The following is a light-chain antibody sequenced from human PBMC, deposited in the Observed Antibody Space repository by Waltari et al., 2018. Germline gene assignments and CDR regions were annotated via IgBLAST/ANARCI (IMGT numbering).Light chain of an antibody. CDR1: QSVSSN. Sequence: EIVMTQSPATLSVSPGERVTLSCRASQSVSSNVAWYQQKPGQAPRVLIYAASTRATGIPARFSGSGSGTEFTLTISSLQSEDFAVYYCQQYNNWPPMYTFGQGTKLEIK. J-gene: IGKJ2*01. V-gene: IGKV3-15*01. CDR3: QQYNNWPPMYT. CDR2: AAS.